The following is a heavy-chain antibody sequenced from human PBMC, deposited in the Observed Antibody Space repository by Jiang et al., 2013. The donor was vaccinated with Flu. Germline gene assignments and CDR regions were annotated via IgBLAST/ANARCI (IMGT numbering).Heavy chain of an antibody. D-gene: IGHD7-27*01. CDR1: GYSFTSYW. CDR2: IYPGDSDT. Sequence: GAEVKKPEESLKISCKGSGYSFTSYWIGWVRQMPGKGLEWMGIIYPGDSDTRYSPSFQGQVTISADKSISTAYLQWSSLKASDTAMYYCARRAPDPSWGSLYYFDYWGQGTLVTVSS. V-gene: IGHV5-51*01. CDR3: ARRAPDPSWGSLYYFDY. J-gene: IGHJ4*02.